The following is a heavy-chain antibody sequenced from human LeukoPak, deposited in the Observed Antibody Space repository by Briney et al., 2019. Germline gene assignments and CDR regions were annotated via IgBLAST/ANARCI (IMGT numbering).Heavy chain of an antibody. CDR3: VRHQRPNYYDRSGPPDY. CDR2: ISYSGST. D-gene: IGHD3-22*01. CDR1: GGSISTDNYY. V-gene: IGHV4-39*01. Sequence: SQTLSLTCTVSGGSISTDNYYWGWIRQPPGKGLEWIGSISYSGSTSYNPSLKSRVTISVDTSKNQFSLKLSSVTVADTAVYSCVRHQRPNYYDRSGPPDYWGQGTLVTVSS. J-gene: IGHJ4*02.